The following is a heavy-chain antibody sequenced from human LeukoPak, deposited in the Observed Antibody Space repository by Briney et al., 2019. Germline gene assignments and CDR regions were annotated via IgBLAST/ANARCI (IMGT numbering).Heavy chain of an antibody. D-gene: IGHD2-2*01. Sequence: ASVKVSCKASGYTFTSYVISWVRQAPGQGLEWMGWISAYNGNTNYAQKLQGRVTMTTDTSTSTAYMELSRLRSDDTAVYYCANSHPINIVVVPAAHWGQGTTVTVSS. CDR1: GYTFTSYV. J-gene: IGHJ6*02. V-gene: IGHV1-18*01. CDR2: ISAYNGNT. CDR3: ANSHPINIVVVPAAH.